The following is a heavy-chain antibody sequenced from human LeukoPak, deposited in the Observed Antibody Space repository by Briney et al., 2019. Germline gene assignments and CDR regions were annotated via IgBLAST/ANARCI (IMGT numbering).Heavy chain of an antibody. CDR1: GFTFSNYG. V-gene: IGHV3-30*02. Sequence: GGSLRLSCGASGFTFSNYGMLWIRQAPGKGLEWVAFIRYDGNNKLYADSMKGRFTISRDNSKNTLYLHINSLRAEDTAVYYCVKDNPLDYWGQGTLVIVSS. CDR3: VKDNPLDY. CDR2: IRYDGNNK. J-gene: IGHJ4*02. D-gene: IGHD1-14*01.